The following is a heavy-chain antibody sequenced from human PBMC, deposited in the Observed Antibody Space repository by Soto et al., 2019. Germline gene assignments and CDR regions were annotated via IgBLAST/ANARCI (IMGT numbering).Heavy chain of an antibody. V-gene: IGHV4-34*01. D-gene: IGHD1-26*01. CDR1: GGSFRGDY. J-gene: IGHJ4*02. CDR3: ARGPYSRGVGATNPSH. Sequence: SETLSLTCAVYGGSFRGDYWSWIRQPPGKGLEWIGEINHSGSTNYNPSLKSRVTISVGTSKNQFSLKLRSVTAADTAVYYCARGPYSRGVGATNPSHWGQGTLVTV. CDR2: INHSGST.